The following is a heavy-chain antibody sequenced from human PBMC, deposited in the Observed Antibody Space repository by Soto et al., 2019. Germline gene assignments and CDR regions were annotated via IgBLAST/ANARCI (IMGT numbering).Heavy chain of an antibody. V-gene: IGHV1-69*13. CDR2: IIPIFGTA. CDR3: VREEERRIGYISLAY. J-gene: IGHJ4*02. D-gene: IGHD5-12*01. Sequence: ASVKVSCIAYGGTFSSYAISRVRQAPGQGLEWMGGIIPIFGTANYAQKFQGRVTITADESTSTAYMELSSLRSDDTAVYYCVREEERRIGYISLAYWGQGTLVTVSS. CDR1: GGTFSSYA.